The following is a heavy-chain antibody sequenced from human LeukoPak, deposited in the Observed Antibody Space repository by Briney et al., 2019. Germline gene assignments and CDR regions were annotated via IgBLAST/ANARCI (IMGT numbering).Heavy chain of an antibody. J-gene: IGHJ4*02. CDR1: GGSIDSYY. D-gene: IGHD2-2*01. CDR3: ARVYQSAEYYFDY. Sequence: SETLSPTCTVSGGSIDSYYWSWIRQPTGKGLEWIGYIYYTGSTEYHPSLKSRVTISLDTSKNQFSLKLTSVTAADTAVYYCARVYQSAEYYFDYWGQGNLVSV. V-gene: IGHV4-59*01. CDR2: IYYTGST.